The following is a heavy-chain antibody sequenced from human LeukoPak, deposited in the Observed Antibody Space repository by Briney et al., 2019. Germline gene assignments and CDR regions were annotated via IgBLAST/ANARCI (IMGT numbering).Heavy chain of an antibody. CDR3: ARAGVGYSYGFDY. Sequence: PSETLSLTCTVSGGSISSSSYYWGWIRQPPGKGLEWIGSIYYSGSTYYNPSLKSRVTISVDTSKNQFSLKLSSVTAADTAVYYCARAGVGYSYGFDYWGQGTLVTVSS. V-gene: IGHV4-39*07. J-gene: IGHJ4*02. CDR1: GGSISSSSYY. D-gene: IGHD5-18*01. CDR2: IYYSGST.